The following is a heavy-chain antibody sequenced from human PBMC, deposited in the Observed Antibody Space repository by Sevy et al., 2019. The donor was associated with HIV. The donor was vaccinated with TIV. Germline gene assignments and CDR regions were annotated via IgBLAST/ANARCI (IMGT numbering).Heavy chain of an antibody. J-gene: IGHJ4*02. V-gene: IGHV4-34*01. CDR1: GGSFSGYY. CDR3: ARGRYDKYVWGSYRPTYFDY. D-gene: IGHD3-16*02. Sequence: SETLSLTCAVYGGSFSGYYWTFFRQPPGKGLEWIGEITHSENTNSNPSLKSRVTISVDTSKNQFSLKLTSVPAADTTVYFCARGRYDKYVWGSYRPTYFDYWGQGSLVTVSS. CDR2: ITHSENT.